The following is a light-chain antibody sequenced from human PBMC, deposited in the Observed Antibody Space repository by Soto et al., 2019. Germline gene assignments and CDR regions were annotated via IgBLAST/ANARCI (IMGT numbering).Light chain of an antibody. CDR3: QSYDSSPSGYV. CDR1: GSNIGAGYD. V-gene: IGLV1-40*01. CDR2: ANI. J-gene: IGLJ1*01. Sequence: QSALTQPPSVSGAPGQRVAMSCTWSGSNIGAGYDVHWYQQLPGTAPKLLIFANINRPSGVPDRFSGSKSGTSASLAITGLRAEDEADYYCQSYDSSPSGYVFGTGTKVTVL.